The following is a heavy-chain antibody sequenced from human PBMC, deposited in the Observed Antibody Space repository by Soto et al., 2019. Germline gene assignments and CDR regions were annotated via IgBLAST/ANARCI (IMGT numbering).Heavy chain of an antibody. CDR2: INPNSGGT. V-gene: IGHV1-2*02. J-gene: IGHJ4*02. Sequence: GASVKVSCKASGYTFTGYYMHWVRQAPGQGLEWMGWINPNSGGTNYAQKFQGRVTMTRDTSISTAYMELSRLRSDDTAVYYCARDRVDIVATSGDYWGQGTLVTVSS. CDR1: GYTFTGYY. CDR3: ARDRVDIVATSGDY. D-gene: IGHD5-12*01.